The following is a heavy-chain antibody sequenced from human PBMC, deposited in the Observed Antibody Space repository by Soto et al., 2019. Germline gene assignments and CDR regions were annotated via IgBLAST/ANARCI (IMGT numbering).Heavy chain of an antibody. V-gene: IGHV1-3*05. CDR1: GYTFTSYA. J-gene: IGHJ6*02. CDR3: ASDDYPV. D-gene: IGHD4-17*01. Sequence: QVQLVQSGAEEKKPGASVKVSCKASGYTFTSYAMHWVRQAPGQRLEWMGWINAGNGKTKYSPKFQGRVTITRDTSASTPYTGLSSLSSEDTPMYYWASDDYPVWGQGTTFTVSS. CDR2: INAGNGKT.